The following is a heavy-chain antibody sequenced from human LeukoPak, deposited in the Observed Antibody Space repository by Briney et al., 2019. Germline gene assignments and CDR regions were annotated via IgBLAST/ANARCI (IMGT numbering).Heavy chain of an antibody. J-gene: IGHJ4*02. CDR1: GFTFSDYY. V-gene: IGHV3-11*01. CDR2: ISSSGGTI. CDR3: ARGRGSGDFDY. Sequence: GGSLRLSCAVSGFTFSDYYMSWIRQAPGKGLEWVSYISSSGGTISYADSVKGRFTTSRDNVKNSLYVQMSSLRAEDTAVYYCARGRGSGDFDYWGQGTLVTVSS. D-gene: IGHD3-10*01.